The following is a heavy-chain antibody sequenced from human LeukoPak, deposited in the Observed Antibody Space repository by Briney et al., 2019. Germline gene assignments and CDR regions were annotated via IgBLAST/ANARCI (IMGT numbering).Heavy chain of an antibody. D-gene: IGHD3-22*01. V-gene: IGHV4-39*07. Sequence: SETLSLTCTVSGGSISSYFWGWIRQPPGKGLEWIGSIYYSGSTYYNPSLKSRVTLSVDTSKNQFSLKLSSVTAAGTAVYYCARDLAVLGYFHFDYWGQGTLVAVSS. CDR1: GGSISSYF. CDR2: IYYSGST. J-gene: IGHJ4*02. CDR3: ARDLAVLGYFHFDY.